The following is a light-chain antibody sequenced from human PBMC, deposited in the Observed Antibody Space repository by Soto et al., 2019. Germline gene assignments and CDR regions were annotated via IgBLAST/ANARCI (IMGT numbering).Light chain of an antibody. CDR1: SSDVGGYNY. CDR2: EVS. J-gene: IGLJ1*01. V-gene: IGLV2-14*01. CDR3: SSYTSSSPYV. Sequence: QSVLTQPASVSGSPGQSITISCTGTSSDVGGYNYVSWYQQHPGKAPKLMIYEVSNRPSGVSNRFSGSKSGNTASLTISGPRAEDEADYYCSSYTSSSPYVFGTGTKVTVL.